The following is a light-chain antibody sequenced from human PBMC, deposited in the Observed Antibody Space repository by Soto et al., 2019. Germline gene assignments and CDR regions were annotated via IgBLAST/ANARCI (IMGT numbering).Light chain of an antibody. CDR3: CSYAGSYAHV. Sequence: QSVLTQPPSASGTPGQTVTISCSGSSSDVGIYNYVSWFQHHPGKAPKLMICDVSKRPSGVPDRFSGSKSGNTASLTISGLQTEDEADYYCCSYAGSYAHVFGTGTKLTVL. V-gene: IGLV2-11*01. CDR2: DVS. CDR1: SSDVGIYNY. J-gene: IGLJ1*01.